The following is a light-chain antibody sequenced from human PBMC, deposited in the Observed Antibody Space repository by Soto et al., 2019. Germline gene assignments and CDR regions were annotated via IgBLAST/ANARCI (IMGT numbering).Light chain of an antibody. V-gene: IGKV3-15*01. J-gene: IGKJ1*01. CDR2: DTS. CDR1: QSVSIH. CDR3: QQYSNWPPIT. Sequence: ETVMTQSPGTLSVSLWERATLSCMASQSVSIHLAWYQQKPGQAPRLLIYDTSTRATGIPARFSGSGSGTEFTLTISSLQSEDFAVYYCQQYSNWPPITFGQGTKVDIK.